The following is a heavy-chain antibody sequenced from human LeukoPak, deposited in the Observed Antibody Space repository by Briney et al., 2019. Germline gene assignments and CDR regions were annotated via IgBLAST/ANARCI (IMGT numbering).Heavy chain of an antibody. CDR3: ARGRVVYCSSTSCPRYYYCMDV. D-gene: IGHD2-2*01. CDR2: INHSGST. CDR1: GGSFSGYY. J-gene: IGHJ6*03. Sequence: SETLSLTCAVYGGSFSGYYWSWIRQPPGKGLEWIGEINHSGSTNYNPSLKSRVTISVDTSKNQFSLKLSSVTAADTAVYYCARGRVVYCSSTSCPRYYYCMDVWGKGTTVTVSS. V-gene: IGHV4-34*01.